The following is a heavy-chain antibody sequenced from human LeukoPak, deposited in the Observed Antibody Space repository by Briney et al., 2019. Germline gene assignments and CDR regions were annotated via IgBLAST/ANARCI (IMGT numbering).Heavy chain of an antibody. D-gene: IGHD3-9*01. CDR2: IRYDGSNK. CDR3: AKPERYFDDVDY. Sequence: GGSLRLSCAASGFTFSSYGMHWVRQAPGKGLEWVACIRYDGSNKYYADSVKGRFTISRDNSKNTLYLQMNSLRAEDTAVYNCAKPERYFDDVDYWGQGTLVTVSS. V-gene: IGHV3-30*02. CDR1: GFTFSSYG. J-gene: IGHJ4*02.